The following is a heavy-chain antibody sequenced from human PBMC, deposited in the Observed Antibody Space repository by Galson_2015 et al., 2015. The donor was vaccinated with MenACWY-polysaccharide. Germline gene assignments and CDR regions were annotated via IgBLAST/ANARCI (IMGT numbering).Heavy chain of an antibody. CDR2: LYPGASET. CDR1: GDTFTSSW. J-gene: IGHJ2*01. V-gene: IGHV5-51*03. D-gene: IGHD3-22*01. Sequence: QSGAEEKKPGESLKISCKGSGDTFTSSWIGWVRQMPGKGLEWMGILYPGASETLYSPSFQGQVTLPAAKSLTLAYLHWGSLNTSDTAMFYCARRGNDYDSNLGRGWYFDLWGRGTLVTVTS. CDR3: ARRGNDYDSNLGRGWYFDL.